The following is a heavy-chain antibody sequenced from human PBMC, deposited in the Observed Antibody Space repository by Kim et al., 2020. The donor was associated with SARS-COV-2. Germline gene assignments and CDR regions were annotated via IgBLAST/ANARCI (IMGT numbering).Heavy chain of an antibody. CDR3: ARVNPPGIAVAGSLAFDY. Sequence: KSRVTISVDTSKNQFSLKLSSVTAADTAVYYCARVNPPGIAVAGSLAFDYWGQGTLVTVSS. V-gene: IGHV4-59*01. J-gene: IGHJ4*02. D-gene: IGHD6-19*01.